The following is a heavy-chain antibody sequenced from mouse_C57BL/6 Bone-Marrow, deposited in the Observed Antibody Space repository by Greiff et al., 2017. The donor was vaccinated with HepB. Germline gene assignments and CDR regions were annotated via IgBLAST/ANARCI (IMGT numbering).Heavy chain of an antibody. CDR2: IDPSDSET. J-gene: IGHJ2*01. V-gene: IGHV1-52*01. CDR3: ARGYYYGSRPFY. Sequence: QVQLQQPGAELVRPGSSVKLSCKASGYTFTSYWMHWVKQRPIQGLEWIGNIDPSDSETHYNQKFKDKATLTVDKSSSTAYMQLSSLTSEDSAVYYCARGYYYGSRPFYWGQGTTLTVSS. CDR1: GYTFTSYW. D-gene: IGHD1-1*01.